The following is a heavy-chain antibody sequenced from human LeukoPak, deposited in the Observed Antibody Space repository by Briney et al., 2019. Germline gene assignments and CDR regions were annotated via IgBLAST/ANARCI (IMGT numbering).Heavy chain of an antibody. Sequence: SETLSLTCTVSGGSISSYYWSWIRQPPGKGLEWIGYIYYSGTTNYNPSLKSRVIMSVDTSKNQFSLKLSSVTAADTAVYYCARGVYIAAAQYGYWGQGTLVTVSS. CDR1: GGSISSYY. D-gene: IGHD6-13*01. CDR3: ARGVYIAAAQYGY. J-gene: IGHJ4*02. CDR2: IYYSGTT. V-gene: IGHV4-59*01.